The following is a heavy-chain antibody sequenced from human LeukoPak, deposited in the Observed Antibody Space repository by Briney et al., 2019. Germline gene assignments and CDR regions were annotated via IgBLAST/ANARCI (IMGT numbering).Heavy chain of an antibody. CDR3: ARDLRPKVTVVLYYYFDY. D-gene: IGHD4-23*01. CDR1: GYTFTSYG. Sequence: GASVKVSCKASGYTFTSYGISWVRQAPGQGLEWMGWISAYNGNTNYAQKLQGRVTMTTDTSTSTAYMELRSLRSDDTAVYYCARDLRPKVTVVLYYYFDYWGQGTLVTVSS. CDR2: ISAYNGNT. V-gene: IGHV1-18*01. J-gene: IGHJ4*02.